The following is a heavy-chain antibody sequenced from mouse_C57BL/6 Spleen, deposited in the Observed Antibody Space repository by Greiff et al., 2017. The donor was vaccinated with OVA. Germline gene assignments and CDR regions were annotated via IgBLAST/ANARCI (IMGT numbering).Heavy chain of an antibody. D-gene: IGHD2-5*01. CDR3: TYSNPFAY. Sequence: EVNVVESGGGLVQPGGSMKLSCVASGFTFSNYWMNWVRQSPEKGLEWVAQIRLKSDNYETHYAESVKGRFTIARDDSKSSVYLQMNNLRAEDTGSYYCTYSNPFAYWGQGTLVTVSA. CDR2: IRLKSDNYET. V-gene: IGHV6-3*01. CDR1: GFTFSNYW. J-gene: IGHJ3*01.